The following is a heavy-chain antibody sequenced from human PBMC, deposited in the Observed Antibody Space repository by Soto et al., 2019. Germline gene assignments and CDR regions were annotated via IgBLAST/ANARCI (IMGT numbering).Heavy chain of an antibody. J-gene: IGHJ6*02. V-gene: IGHV5-51*01. D-gene: IGHD2-2*01. Sequence: PGESLKISCKGSGYSFTSYWIGWVRQMPGKGLEWMGIIYPGDSDTRYSPSFQGQVTISRDNAKNSLYLQMNSLRAEDTAVYYCARDPNIVLVPAALRSYYYYYGMDVWGQGTTVTVS. CDR3: ARDPNIVLVPAALRSYYYYYGMDV. CDR1: GYSFTSYW. CDR2: IYPGDSDT.